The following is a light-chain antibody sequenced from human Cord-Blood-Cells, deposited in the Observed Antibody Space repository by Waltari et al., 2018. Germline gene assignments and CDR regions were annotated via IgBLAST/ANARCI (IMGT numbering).Light chain of an antibody. V-gene: IGLV2-14*01. CDR3: SSYTSSSTYV. Sequence: QSALTQPASVSGSPGQSITIPCTGTSSAVGGTPYVSWYQQPPGKAPKLMIFDVSNRPSGVSNRFSGSKSGNTASLTISGLQAEDEADYYCSSYTSSSTYVFGTGSKVTVL. CDR2: DVS. J-gene: IGLJ1*01. CDR1: SSAVGGTPY.